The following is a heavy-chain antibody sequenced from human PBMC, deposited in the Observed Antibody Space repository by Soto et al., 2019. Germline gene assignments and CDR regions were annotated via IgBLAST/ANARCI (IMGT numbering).Heavy chain of an antibody. CDR1: GGTFSTYA. J-gene: IGHJ4*02. CDR2: IITVFGAT. Sequence: QVHLVQSGAEVRKPGSSVKVSCKASGGTFSTYAFSWVRQAPGQGLEWVGGIITVFGATFYAQKFQGRVPVTAAESTTTVYMVLSSLRSEYTCLYYCARGEGYSGTLYAGFHFWGQGTQITVSS. V-gene: IGHV1-69*01. CDR3: ARGEGYSGTLYAGFHF. D-gene: IGHD1-26*01.